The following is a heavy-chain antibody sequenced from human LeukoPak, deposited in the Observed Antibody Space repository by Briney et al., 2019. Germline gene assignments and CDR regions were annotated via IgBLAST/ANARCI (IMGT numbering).Heavy chain of an antibody. J-gene: IGHJ4*02. D-gene: IGHD5-18*01. CDR3: ARVPLQLWLRTEAWSDD. V-gene: IGHV3-21*01. Sequence: PGGSLRLSCAASGFTFSSYSMNWVRQAPGKGLEWVSSISSSSSYIYYADSVKGRFTISRDNAKNSLYLQMNSLRAEDTAVYYCARVPLQLWLRTEAWSDDWGQGTLVTVSS. CDR2: ISSSSSYI. CDR1: GFTFSSYS.